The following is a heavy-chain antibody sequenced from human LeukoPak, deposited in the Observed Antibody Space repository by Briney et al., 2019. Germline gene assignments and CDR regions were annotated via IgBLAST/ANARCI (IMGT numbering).Heavy chain of an antibody. J-gene: IGHJ5*02. Sequence: ASVKVSCKASGYTFLSYGSSWVRRAPGQGLEWMGWISNYNGNTNYAPNFHGRLTMTIDTSTTTSYMELRSLRSDDTAVYYCARDLDWGADLMGPTDDWLDPWGQGTLVTVSS. D-gene: IGHD1-26*01. CDR2: ISNYNGNT. CDR1: GYTFLSYG. V-gene: IGHV1-18*01. CDR3: ARDLDWGADLMGPTDDWLDP.